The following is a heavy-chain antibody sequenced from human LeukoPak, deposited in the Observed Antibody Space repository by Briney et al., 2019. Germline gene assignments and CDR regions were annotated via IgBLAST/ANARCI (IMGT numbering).Heavy chain of an antibody. J-gene: IGHJ4*02. CDR3: ARDLRYYENY. Sequence: PGGSLRLSCAASGFTFSSYSMNWVRQAPGKGLEWVSSISSSSSYIYYADSVKGRLTISRDNAKNSLYLQMNNLRAEDTAVYYCARDLRYYENYWGQGTLVTVSS. D-gene: IGHD3-3*01. V-gene: IGHV3-21*01. CDR2: ISSSSSYI. CDR1: GFTFSSYS.